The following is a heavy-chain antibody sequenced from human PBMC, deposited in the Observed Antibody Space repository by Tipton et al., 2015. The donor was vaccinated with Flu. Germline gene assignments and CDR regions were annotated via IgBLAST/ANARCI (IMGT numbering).Heavy chain of an antibody. J-gene: IGHJ5*02. Sequence: TLSLTCTVSGGSISRGSYYYNWIRQPAGEGLEWIGRIYTNANTNYKASLKSRVTISIDTSKHQFSLKVTSVTAADTAVYYCARGGYDFGPHAWFDPWGQGRLVTVSS. V-gene: IGHV4-61*02. CDR1: GGSISRGSYY. CDR2: IYTNANT. D-gene: IGHD2/OR15-2a*01. CDR3: ARGGYDFGPHAWFDP.